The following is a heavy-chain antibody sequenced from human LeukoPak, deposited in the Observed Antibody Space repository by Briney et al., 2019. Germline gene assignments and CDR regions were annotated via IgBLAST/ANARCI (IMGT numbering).Heavy chain of an antibody. Sequence: SVKVSCKASGGTFSSYAISWVRQAPGQGLEWMGRIIPILGIANYAQKFQGRVTITADKSTSTAYMELSSLRSEDAAVYYCASPLSGLRTGWDFDYWGQGTLVTVSS. CDR1: GGTFSSYA. D-gene: IGHD6-19*01. CDR2: IIPILGIA. CDR3: ASPLSGLRTGWDFDY. V-gene: IGHV1-69*04. J-gene: IGHJ4*02.